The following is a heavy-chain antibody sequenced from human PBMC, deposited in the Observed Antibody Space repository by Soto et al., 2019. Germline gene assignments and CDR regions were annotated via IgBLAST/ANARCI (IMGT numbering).Heavy chain of an antibody. CDR2: IIPIFGTA. Sequence: ASVKVSCKSSGGTFSSYAISWVRQAPGQGLEWMGGIIPIFGTADYTQKFQGRVTITADESTSTAYMELSSLRSEDTAVYYCARGTGYYYGMDVWGQGTTVTVSS. CDR3: ARGTGYYYGMDV. J-gene: IGHJ6*02. V-gene: IGHV1-69*13. CDR1: GGTFSSYA.